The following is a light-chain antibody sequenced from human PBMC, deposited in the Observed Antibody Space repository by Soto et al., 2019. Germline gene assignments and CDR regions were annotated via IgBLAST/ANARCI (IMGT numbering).Light chain of an antibody. Sequence: DIQVTQSPSSLSASVGDRVTVTCRVSQGISRYLSWYRQKPGRVPSLLIYSVSNLRSGVPSRFSGSGSGTDFTLTVSSLQPEDVATYYDQRTYNAPLTFGGGTKVEI. CDR1: QGISRY. CDR2: SVS. J-gene: IGKJ4*01. CDR3: QRTYNAPLT. V-gene: IGKV1-27*01.